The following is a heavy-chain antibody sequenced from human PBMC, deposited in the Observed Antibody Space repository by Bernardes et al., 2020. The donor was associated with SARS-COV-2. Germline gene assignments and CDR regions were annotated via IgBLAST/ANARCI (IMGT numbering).Heavy chain of an antibody. CDR2: VNQSGST. J-gene: IGHJ4*02. V-gene: IGHV4-4*02. Sequence: SEPLSLTCAVSGDSISDDFWCSCVRPSPAKGPEWIGEVNQSGSTNYHSPLKSRVTISVDNSKNQFFLKLTSLTAADTAVYYCARGARLGYLDSWGQGALVTVST. CDR1: GDSISDDFW. D-gene: IGHD3-9*01. CDR3: ARGARLGYLDS.